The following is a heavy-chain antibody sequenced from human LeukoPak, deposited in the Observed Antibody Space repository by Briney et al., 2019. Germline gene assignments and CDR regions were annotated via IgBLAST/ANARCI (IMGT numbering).Heavy chain of an antibody. CDR2: IRYDGSNK. D-gene: IGHD1-26*01. V-gene: IGHV3-30*02. CDR3: ANCEHEEWELLSFDY. J-gene: IGHJ4*02. Sequence: GGSLRLSCAASGFTFSSYGMHWVRQAPGKGLEWVAFIRYDGSNKYYADSVKGRFTISRGNSKNTLYLQMNSLRAEDTAVYYCANCEHEEWELLSFDYWGQGTLVTVSS. CDR1: GFTFSSYG.